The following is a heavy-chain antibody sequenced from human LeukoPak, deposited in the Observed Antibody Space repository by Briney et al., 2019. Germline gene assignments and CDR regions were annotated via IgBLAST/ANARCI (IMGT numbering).Heavy chain of an antibody. Sequence: PSEALSLTCTVSGGSISSYYWSWIRQPPGKGLERIRYIYYSGSTNYNPSLKSRVTISVDTSKNQFSLKLSSVTAADTAVYYCARRGYCSGGSCYSEAFDIWGQGTMVTVSS. CDR2: IYYSGST. CDR3: ARRGYCSGGSCYSEAFDI. V-gene: IGHV4-59*08. D-gene: IGHD2-15*01. CDR1: GGSISSYY. J-gene: IGHJ3*02.